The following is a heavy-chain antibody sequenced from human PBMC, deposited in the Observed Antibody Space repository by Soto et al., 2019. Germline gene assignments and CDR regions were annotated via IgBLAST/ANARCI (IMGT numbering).Heavy chain of an antibody. Sequence: MHWVRQAPGQRLEWMGWINAGNGNTKYSQKFQGRVTIIRDTSASTAYMELRSLRSNDTAVYYCAMVDVYVTPSPQDVWGQGTTVTVSS. D-gene: IGHD3-16*01. CDR2: INAGNGNT. CDR3: AMVDVYVTPSPQDV. J-gene: IGHJ6*02. V-gene: IGHV1-3*01.